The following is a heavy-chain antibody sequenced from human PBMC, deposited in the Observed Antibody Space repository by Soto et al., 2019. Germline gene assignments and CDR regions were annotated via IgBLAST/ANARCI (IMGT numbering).Heavy chain of an antibody. CDR1: GGSISSYY. J-gene: IGHJ5*02. V-gene: IGHV4-59*01. D-gene: IGHD4-17*01. CDR3: ARAEHNYGDYVWSWWFDP. CDR2: VYYSGST. Sequence: SETLSLTCTVSGGSISSYYWSWIRQPPGKGLEWIGYVYYSGSTNYNPSLKSRVTISVDTSKNQFSLKLSSVTAADTAVYYCARAEHNYGDYVWSWWFDPWGQGTLVTVSS.